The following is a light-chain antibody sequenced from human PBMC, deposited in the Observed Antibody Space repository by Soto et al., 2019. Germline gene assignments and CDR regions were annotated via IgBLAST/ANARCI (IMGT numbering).Light chain of an antibody. CDR3: TSYAGSNNVV. J-gene: IGLJ2*01. Sequence: QSALTQPPSASGSPGQSVTFSCTGTSSDVGDYDYVSWYQHHPGKGPKLIIYEVTKRPSGVPDRFSGSKSGNTASLTVSGLQAEDEADYYCTSYAGSNNVVFGGGTKLTV. CDR2: EVT. CDR1: SSDVGDYDY. V-gene: IGLV2-8*01.